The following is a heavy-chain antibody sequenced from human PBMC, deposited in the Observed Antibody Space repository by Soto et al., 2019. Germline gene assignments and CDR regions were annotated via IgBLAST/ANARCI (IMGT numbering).Heavy chain of an antibody. CDR1: GYSFTSYW. CDR3: ERNGVGDNRGYYYYYGMDV. V-gene: IGHV5-51*01. Sequence: GESLKISCKGSGYSFTSYWIGWVRQMPGKGLEWMGIIYPGDSDTRYSPSFQGQVTISADKSISTAYLQWSSLKASDTAMYYCERNGVGDNRGYYYYYGMDVWGQGTTVTVSS. D-gene: IGHD3-16*01. J-gene: IGHJ6*02. CDR2: IYPGDSDT.